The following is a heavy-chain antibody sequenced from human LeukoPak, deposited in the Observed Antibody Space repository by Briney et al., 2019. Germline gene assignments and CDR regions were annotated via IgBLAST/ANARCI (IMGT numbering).Heavy chain of an antibody. CDR3: ARYVHSSSSDYYYYYGIDV. V-gene: IGHV1-8*01. J-gene: IGHJ6*02. D-gene: IGHD6-6*01. CDR2: MNPNSGNT. CDR1: GYTFTSYD. Sequence: ASVKVSCKASGYTFTSYDINWVRQATGQGLEWMGWMNPNSGNTGYAQKFQGRVTMTRNTSISTAYMELSSLRSEDTAVYYCARYVHSSSSDYYYYYGIDVWGQGTTVTVSS.